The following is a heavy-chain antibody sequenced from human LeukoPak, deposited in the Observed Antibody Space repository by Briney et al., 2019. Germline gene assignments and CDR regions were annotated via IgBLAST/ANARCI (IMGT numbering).Heavy chain of an antibody. CDR1: GFTFSSYG. J-gene: IGHJ6*02. CDR3: ARVDDYYDSSGYPYAYYYYGMDV. CDR2: ISSSSTTL. V-gene: IGHV3-48*04. D-gene: IGHD3-22*01. Sequence: GGSLRLSCAASGFTFSSYGMNWVRQAPGKGLEWISYISSSSTTLYYADSVKGRFTISRDNGRNSLYLQMNSLRVEDTAVYYCARVDDYYDSSGYPYAYYYYGMDVWGQGTTVTVSS.